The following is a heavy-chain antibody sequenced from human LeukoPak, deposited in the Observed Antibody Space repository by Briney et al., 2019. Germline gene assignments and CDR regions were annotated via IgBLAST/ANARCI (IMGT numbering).Heavy chain of an antibody. Sequence: PSETLSLTCAVYGGSFSGYYWSWIRQPPGKGLEWIGEINHSGSTNYNPSLKSRVTISVDTSKNQFSLKLSSVTAADTAVYYCARQPLTYYYDSSGHKRYNWFDPWGQGTLVTVSS. D-gene: IGHD3-22*01. CDR1: GGSFSGYY. CDR3: ARQPLTYYYDSSGHKRYNWFDP. J-gene: IGHJ5*02. V-gene: IGHV4-34*01. CDR2: INHSGST.